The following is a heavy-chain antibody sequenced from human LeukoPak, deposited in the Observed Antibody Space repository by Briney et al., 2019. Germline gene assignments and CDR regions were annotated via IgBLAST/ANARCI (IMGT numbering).Heavy chain of an antibody. CDR1: GYSFTNYW. CDR2: IYPGDSDT. V-gene: IGHV5-51*01. J-gene: IGHJ4*02. CDR3: ARRGYCATTTCYRLFGY. Sequence: PGESLKISCKGSGYSFTNYWIGWVRQMPGKGLEWMGIIYPGDSDTRYSPSFQGQVTISADKSITTAYLQWSSLKASDTAMYYCARRGYCATTTCYRLFGYWGQGTLVTVSS. D-gene: IGHD2-2*01.